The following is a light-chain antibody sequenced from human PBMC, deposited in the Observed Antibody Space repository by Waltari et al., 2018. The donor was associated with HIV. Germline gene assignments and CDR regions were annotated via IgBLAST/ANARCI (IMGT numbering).Light chain of an antibody. V-gene: IGLV2-14*01. CDR2: EVP. CDR1: DLNDYEY. Sequence: QSALTQPASVSGSPGQSITISCDLNDYEYVSCYQIHPVQAPNSIIYEVPNRPSCLSTRFSCSKSGNTATLNISGLQPEDEADYFCTSYISGTTPVFGRGTRVTVL. CDR3: TSYISGTTPV. J-gene: IGLJ2*01.